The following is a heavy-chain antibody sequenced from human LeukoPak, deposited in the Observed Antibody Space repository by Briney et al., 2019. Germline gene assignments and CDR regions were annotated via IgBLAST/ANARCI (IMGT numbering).Heavy chain of an antibody. Sequence: GGSLRLSYTASGFNFNIYRMNWVHQAPGKGLEWVSCIRGDGTDINYADSVKGRFTISRDNAENSVYLQMNSLRDEDTAVYYCARDQGHYYYYMDVWGKGTTVTVSS. CDR2: IRGDGTDI. V-gene: IGHV3-48*02. J-gene: IGHJ6*03. CDR3: ARDQGHYYYYMDV. CDR1: GFNFNIYR.